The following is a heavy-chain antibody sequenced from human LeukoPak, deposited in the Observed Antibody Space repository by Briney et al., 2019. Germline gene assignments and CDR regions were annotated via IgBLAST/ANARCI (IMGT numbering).Heavy chain of an antibody. CDR2: IHHSGST. J-gene: IGHJ5*02. V-gene: IGHV4-31*03. CDR3: ATYGSGSYRFDP. Sequence: SETLSLTCTVSGGSISSGNYYWSWIRQHPGKGLEWIGYIHHSGSTYYNPSPKSRVIISVDTSKNQFSLKLNSVTAADTAVYYCATYGSGSYRFDPWGQGTLVTVSS. D-gene: IGHD3-10*01. CDR1: GGSISSGNYY.